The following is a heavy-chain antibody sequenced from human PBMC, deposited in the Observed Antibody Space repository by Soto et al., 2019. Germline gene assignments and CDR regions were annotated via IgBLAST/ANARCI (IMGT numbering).Heavy chain of an antibody. CDR2: IYYSGST. Sequence: QVQLQESDAGLVKASQTLSLTCTVSGGSVSSGAXXXXWXXXXXXXGLEWIGYIYYSGSTYYSPSLKSRLSISLDTSKNQFSLRLSSVTAADTAMYYCARARLRAVYAFDIWGQGTMVTVSS. D-gene: IGHD5-12*01. V-gene: IGHV4-31*03. J-gene: IGHJ3*02. CDR1: GGSVSSGAXX. CDR3: ARARLRAVYAFDI.